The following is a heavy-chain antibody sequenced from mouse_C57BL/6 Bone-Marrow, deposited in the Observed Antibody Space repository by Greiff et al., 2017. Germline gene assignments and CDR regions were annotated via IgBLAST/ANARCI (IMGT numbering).Heavy chain of an antibody. V-gene: IGHV14-4*01. Sequence: VQLQQSGAELVRPGASVKLSCTASGFNIKDDYMHWVNQRPVQGLEWIGWFDPENGDTEYASKFQGQDTITADPSSNTAYLQLSSLTSEDTAVYYCTTILRSYFDYWGQGTTLTVSS. CDR1: GFNIKDDY. CDR2: FDPENGDT. D-gene: IGHD1-1*01. J-gene: IGHJ2*01. CDR3: TTILRSYFDY.